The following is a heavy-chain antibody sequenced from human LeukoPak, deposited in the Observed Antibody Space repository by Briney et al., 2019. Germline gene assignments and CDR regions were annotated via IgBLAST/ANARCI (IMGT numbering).Heavy chain of an antibody. Sequence: GGSLRLSCAASGFTFSSYDMHWVRQAPGKGLEWVAVISYDGSNKYYADSVKGRFTISRDNSKNTLYLQMNSLRAEDTAVYCCAKDSREHSSGWYWSDYFDYWGQGTLVTVSS. CDR3: AKDSREHSSGWYWSDYFDY. J-gene: IGHJ4*02. CDR2: ISYDGSNK. V-gene: IGHV3-30*18. CDR1: GFTFSSYD. D-gene: IGHD6-19*01.